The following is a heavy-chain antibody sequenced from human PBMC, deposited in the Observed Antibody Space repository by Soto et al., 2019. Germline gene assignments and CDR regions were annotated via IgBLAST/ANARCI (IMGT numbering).Heavy chain of an antibody. V-gene: IGHV4-59*01. J-gene: IGHJ5*02. CDR1: GGSISSYY. D-gene: IGHD2-2*01. CDR2: IDYSGGT. Sequence: SETLSLTCTVSGGSISSYYWSWIRQPPGKGLEWIGYIDYSGGTNYNPSLKSRVTISVDTSKNQFPLKLSSVTAADTAVYYCARTAPAADYRGLGWFDPWGQGTLVTVSS. CDR3: ARTAPAADYRGLGWFDP.